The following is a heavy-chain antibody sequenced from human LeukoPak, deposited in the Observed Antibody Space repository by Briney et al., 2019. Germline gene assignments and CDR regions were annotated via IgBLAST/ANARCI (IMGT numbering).Heavy chain of an antibody. CDR1: GFTFSSYG. CDR2: IRYDGSNK. J-gene: IGHJ4*02. D-gene: IGHD1-7*01. V-gene: IGHV3-30*02. Sequence: GGSLRLSCAASGFTFSSYGMHWVRQAPGKGLEWVAFIRYDGSNKYYADSVKGRFTISRDNSKNTLYLQMNSLRAEDTAVYYCAKDGGFKLELLDYWGQGTLVTVSS. CDR3: AKDGGFKLELLDY.